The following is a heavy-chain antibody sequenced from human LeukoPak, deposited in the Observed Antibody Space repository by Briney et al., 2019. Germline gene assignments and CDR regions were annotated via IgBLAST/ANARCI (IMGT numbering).Heavy chain of an antibody. V-gene: IGHV3-23*01. Sequence: GGSLRLSCAASGFTFSSYAMSWVRQAPGKGLEWVSAISGSGGYTYYADSVKGRFTISRDNSKNTLYLQMSSLRAADTAVYYCAKDTRRVGSTDYWGQGTLVTVSS. CDR2: ISGSGGYT. J-gene: IGHJ4*02. D-gene: IGHD1-26*01. CDR1: GFTFSSYA. CDR3: AKDTRRVGSTDY.